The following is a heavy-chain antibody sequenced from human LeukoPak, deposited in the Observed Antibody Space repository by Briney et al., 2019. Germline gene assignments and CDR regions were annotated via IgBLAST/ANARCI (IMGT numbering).Heavy chain of an antibody. V-gene: IGHV3-7*03. J-gene: IGHJ4*02. Sequence: PGGSLRLSCTASGFTFSDYWMSWVRQAPGKGLEWVANIKQDGSGKYYVDSVKGRFTISRDNSKNSLYLQMNSLRAEDTAVYYCARGYGLAYWGQGTLVTVSS. D-gene: IGHD1-1*01. CDR3: ARGYGLAY. CDR1: GFTFSDYW. CDR2: IKQDGSGK.